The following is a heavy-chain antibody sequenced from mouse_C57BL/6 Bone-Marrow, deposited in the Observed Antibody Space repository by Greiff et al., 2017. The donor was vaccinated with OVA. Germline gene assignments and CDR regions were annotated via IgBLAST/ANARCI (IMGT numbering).Heavy chain of an antibody. CDR1: GFTFSDYG. CDR2: ISSGSSTI. J-gene: IGHJ2*01. V-gene: IGHV5-17*01. Sequence: EVQGVESGGGLVKPGGSLKLSCAASGFTFSDYGMHWVRQAPEKGLEWVAYISSGSSTIYYADTVKGRFTISRDNAKNTLFLQMTSLRSEDTAMYYCARPFYYYGRAGYFDYWGQGTTLTVSS. CDR3: ARPFYYYGRAGYFDY. D-gene: IGHD1-1*01.